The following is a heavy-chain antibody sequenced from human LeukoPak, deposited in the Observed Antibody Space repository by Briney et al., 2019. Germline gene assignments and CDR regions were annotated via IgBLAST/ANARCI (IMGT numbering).Heavy chain of an antibody. V-gene: IGHV4-59*01. Sequence: SETLSLTCTVSGGSISSYYWSWLRQPPGKGLEWIGYIYYSGSTNYNPSLKSRVTISVDTSKNQFSLKLSSVTAADTAVYYCARMDSSGYYPVDYWGQGTLVTVSS. D-gene: IGHD3-22*01. J-gene: IGHJ4*02. CDR1: GGSISSYY. CDR3: ARMDSSGYYPVDY. CDR2: IYYSGST.